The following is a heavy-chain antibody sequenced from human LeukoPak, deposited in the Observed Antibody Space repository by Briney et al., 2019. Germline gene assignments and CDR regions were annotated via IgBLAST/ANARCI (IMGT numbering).Heavy chain of an antibody. CDR3: ARDRFFDWNDSDAFDI. V-gene: IGHV4-59*01. J-gene: IGHJ3*02. D-gene: IGHD1-1*01. CDR2: IYYSGST. Sequence: SETLSLTCTVSGGSISSYYWSWIRQPPGKGLEWIGYIYYSGSTNYNPSLKSRVTISVDTSKNQFSLKLSSVTAADTAVYYCARDRFFDWNDSDAFDIWGQGTMVTASS. CDR1: GGSISSYY.